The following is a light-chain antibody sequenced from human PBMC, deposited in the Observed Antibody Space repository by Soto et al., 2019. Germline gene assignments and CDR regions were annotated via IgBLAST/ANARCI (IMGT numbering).Light chain of an antibody. CDR3: TSYTSSGTYV. Sequence: QSALTQPASVSGSPGQSITLSCTGTNSDVGGYKYVSWYQPHPGKAPQVMIFDVSNRPSGVSNRFSGSKSGNTASLTISGLQADDEADYYCTSYTSSGTYVFGTGTKLTVL. V-gene: IGLV2-14*01. CDR1: NSDVGGYKY. J-gene: IGLJ1*01. CDR2: DVS.